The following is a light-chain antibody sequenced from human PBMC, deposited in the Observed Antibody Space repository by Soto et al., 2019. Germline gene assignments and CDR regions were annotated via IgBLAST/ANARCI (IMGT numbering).Light chain of an antibody. V-gene: IGLV2-11*01. Sequence: QSALTQPRSVSGSPGQSVTISCTGTSSDVGRYNFVSWYQQHPDKAPKLMIYDVIKRPSGVPDRFSGSKPGNTASLTIYGLQAKDEADYHCCSYAGSYTHVFGTGTKVTLL. CDR1: SSDVGRYNF. J-gene: IGLJ1*01. CDR3: CSYAGSYTHV. CDR2: DVI.